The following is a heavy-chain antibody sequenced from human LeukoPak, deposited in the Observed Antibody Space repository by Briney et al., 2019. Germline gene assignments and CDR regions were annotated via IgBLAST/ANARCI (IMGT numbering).Heavy chain of an antibody. CDR2: IIPIFGTA. D-gene: IGHD3-3*01. CDR3: ARSLYYDFWRNFDY. Sequence: SVKVSCKASGGTFSSYAISWVRQAPGQGLEWMGGIIPIFGTANYAQKFQGRVTITADESTSTVYMELSSLRSEDTAVYYCARSLYYDFWRNFDYWGQGTLVTVSS. V-gene: IGHV1-69*13. CDR1: GGTFSSYA. J-gene: IGHJ4*02.